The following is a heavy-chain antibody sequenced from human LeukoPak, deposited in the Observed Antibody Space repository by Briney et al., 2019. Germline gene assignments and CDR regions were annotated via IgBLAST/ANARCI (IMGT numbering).Heavy chain of an antibody. CDR1: GYTVTGYY. D-gene: IGHD3-22*01. J-gene: IGHJ3*02. Sequence: ASGKLSCKASGYTVTGYYMHWVRPAPGQGLEWMGRITPNSGGTNYAQKFHGRVTMTRDTSISTAYMELSRLRPDDTAVYYCARADYYDSSGYYYGLDIWGQGTMVTVSS. CDR3: ARADYYDSSGYYYGLDI. V-gene: IGHV1-2*06. CDR2: ITPNSGGT.